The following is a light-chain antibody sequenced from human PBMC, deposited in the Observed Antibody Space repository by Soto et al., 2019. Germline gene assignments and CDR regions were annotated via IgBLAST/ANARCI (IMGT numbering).Light chain of an antibody. CDR3: TSYTRSITYV. CDR1: SSDVGGYNY. J-gene: IGLJ1*01. Sequence: QYVLTQPASVSGSPGQSITISCTGTSSDVGGYNYVSWYQQHPRKANKLMIYEVANRPSGVSNRFSGSKSGNTASLTISGLQAEDEADYYFTSYTRSITYVFGIGTKLTVL. V-gene: IGLV2-14*01. CDR2: EVA.